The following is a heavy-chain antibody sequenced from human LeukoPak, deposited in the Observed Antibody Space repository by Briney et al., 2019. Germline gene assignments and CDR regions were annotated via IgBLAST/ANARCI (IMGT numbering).Heavy chain of an antibody. CDR3: ARFSYGDYWLLPTNYYYYGMDV. D-gene: IGHD4-17*01. J-gene: IGHJ6*02. V-gene: IGHV3-33*01. CDR2: IWYDGSNK. CDR1: GFTFSSYG. Sequence: GGSLRLSCAASGFTFSSYGMHWVRQAPGKGLEWVAVIWYDGSNKYYADSVKGRFTISRDNSKNTLYLQMNSLRAEDTAVYCCARFSYGDYWLLPTNYYYYGMDVWGQGTTVTVSS.